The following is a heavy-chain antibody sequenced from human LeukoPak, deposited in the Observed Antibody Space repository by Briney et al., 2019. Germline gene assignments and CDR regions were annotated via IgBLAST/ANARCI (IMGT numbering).Heavy chain of an antibody. D-gene: IGHD1-26*01. J-gene: IGHJ6*03. Sequence: SETLSLTCAVSGGSISSSNWWSWVRQPPGKGLEWIGEIYHSGSTNYNPSLKSRVTMSVDTSKNQFSLKLSSVTAADTAVYYCARDNAFGGSYKARGVYYYYYMDVWGKGTTVTVSS. CDR1: GGSISSSNW. V-gene: IGHV4-4*02. CDR3: ARDNAFGGSYKARGVYYYYYMDV. CDR2: IYHSGST.